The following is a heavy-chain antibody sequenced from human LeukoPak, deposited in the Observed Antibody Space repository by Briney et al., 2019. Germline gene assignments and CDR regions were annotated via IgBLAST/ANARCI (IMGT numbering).Heavy chain of an antibody. Sequence: ASVKVSCKASGYTFTGYYMHGVRQAPGQGLEWMGWINPNSGGTNYAQKFQGRVTMTRDTSISTAYMELSRLRSDDTAVYYCAAISSGWSEYYFDYWGQGTLVTVSS. J-gene: IGHJ4*02. CDR2: INPNSGGT. V-gene: IGHV1-2*02. D-gene: IGHD6-19*01. CDR3: AAISSGWSEYYFDY. CDR1: GYTFTGYY.